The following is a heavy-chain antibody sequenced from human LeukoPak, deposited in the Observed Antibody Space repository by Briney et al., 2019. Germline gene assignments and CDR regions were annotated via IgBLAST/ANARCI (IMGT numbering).Heavy chain of an antibody. Sequence: GASVKVSCKASGYTFTGYYMHWVRQAPGQGLEWMGWINPNSGGTNYAQKFQGRVTMTRDTSVGTAYMELSRLRSDDTAVYYYARTDYDILTGYYMTAFDIWGQGTMVTVSS. D-gene: IGHD3-9*01. J-gene: IGHJ3*02. V-gene: IGHV1-2*02. CDR3: ARTDYDILTGYYMTAFDI. CDR1: GYTFTGYY. CDR2: INPNSGGT.